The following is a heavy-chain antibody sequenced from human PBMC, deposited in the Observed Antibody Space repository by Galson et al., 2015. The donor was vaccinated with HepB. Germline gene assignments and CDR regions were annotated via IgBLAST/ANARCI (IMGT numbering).Heavy chain of an antibody. J-gene: IGHJ6*02. CDR1: GFTFSSYA. V-gene: IGHV3-30*04. D-gene: IGHD1-1*01. Sequence: SLRLSCAASGFTFSSYAMHWVRQAPGKGLEWVAVISYDGSNKYYADSVKGRFTISRDNSKNTLYLQMNSLRAEDTAVYYCARMGVQGLHYYYGMDVWGQGTTVTVSS. CDR2: ISYDGSNK. CDR3: ARMGVQGLHYYYGMDV.